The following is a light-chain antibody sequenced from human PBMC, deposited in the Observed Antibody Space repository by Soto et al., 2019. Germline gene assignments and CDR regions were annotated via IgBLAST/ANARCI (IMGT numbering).Light chain of an antibody. CDR1: QSVSSY. CDR2: GAS. J-gene: IGKJ1*01. CDR3: QQYGSSPST. V-gene: IGKV3-20*01. Sequence: EIVLTQSPATLSLSPGERATLSCRASQSVSSYLAWYQQKPGQAPRLLIYGASSRATGIPDRFSGSGSGTDFTLTISGLEPEDFAVYYCQQYGSSPSTFGQGTKVDIK.